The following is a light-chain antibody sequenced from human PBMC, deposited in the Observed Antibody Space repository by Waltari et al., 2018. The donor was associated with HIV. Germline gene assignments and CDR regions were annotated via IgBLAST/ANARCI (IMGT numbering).Light chain of an antibody. CDR3: CSYATSSTSLYV. J-gene: IGLJ1*01. V-gene: IGLV2-23*02. Sequence: QSALTQPASVSGSPGQSITISCIGTSSDVGNYKLVPWYQQHPGKAPKLMIYEVSKRPSGVSNRFSGSKSGNTASLTISGLQADDEADYYCCSYATSSTSLYVFGTGTKVTVL. CDR2: EVS. CDR1: SSDVGNYKL.